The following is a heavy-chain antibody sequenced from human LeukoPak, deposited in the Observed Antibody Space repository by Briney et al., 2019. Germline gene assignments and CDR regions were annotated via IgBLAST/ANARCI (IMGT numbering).Heavy chain of an antibody. J-gene: IGHJ4*02. Sequence: AASVKVSCKASGYTLRSYGISWVRQAPGQGLEWMGWISAYKGGTNYAEKFQARVTMTTDTSTSTAYMELRSLRSDDTAVYYCARSTADGSGTYYTLVFDYWGQGTLVTVSS. CDR2: ISAYKGGT. V-gene: IGHV1-18*01. D-gene: IGHD3-10*01. CDR1: GYTLRSYG. CDR3: ARSTADGSGTYYTLVFDY.